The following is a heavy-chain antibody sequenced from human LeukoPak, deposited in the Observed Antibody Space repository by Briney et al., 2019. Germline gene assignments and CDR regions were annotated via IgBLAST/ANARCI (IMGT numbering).Heavy chain of an antibody. CDR3: AGGAARLPAAIGWFGP. Sequence: PSETLSLTCTVSGDSVSSGSYYWSWIRQPPGKGLEWIGYIYDRGSTNYNPSFKSRVTISVDTSNNQFSLRLSSVTAADTAVYYCAGGAARLPAAIGWFGPWGQGTLVTVSP. CDR1: GDSVSSGSYY. CDR2: IYDRGST. V-gene: IGHV4-61*01. D-gene: IGHD2-2*01. J-gene: IGHJ5*02.